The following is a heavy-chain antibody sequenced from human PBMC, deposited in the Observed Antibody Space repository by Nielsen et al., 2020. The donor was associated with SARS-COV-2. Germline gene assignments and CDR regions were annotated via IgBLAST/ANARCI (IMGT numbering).Heavy chain of an antibody. CDR3: ARKDDSSGYYDY. V-gene: IGHV4-31*03. J-gene: IGHJ4*02. Sequence: SETLSLTCTVSGGSISSGGYYWSWIRQHPGKGLEWIGYIYYSGSTYYNPSLKSRVTISVDTSKNQFSLKLSSVTAADTAVYYCARKDDSSGYYDYWGQGTLVTVSS. CDR1: GGSISSGGYY. D-gene: IGHD3-22*01. CDR2: IYYSGST.